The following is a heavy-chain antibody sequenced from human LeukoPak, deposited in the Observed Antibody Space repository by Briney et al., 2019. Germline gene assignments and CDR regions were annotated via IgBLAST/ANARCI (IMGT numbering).Heavy chain of an antibody. V-gene: IGHV4-59*11. CDR2: IYYSGST. CDR1: GASISSHY. CDR3: ARYIVVVPDHYYMDV. J-gene: IGHJ6*03. Sequence: PSETLSLTCTVSGASISSHYWSWIRQPPGKGLEWIGYIYYSGSTNYNPSLKSRVTISVDTSKTPFSLKLSSVTAADTAVYYCARYIVVVPDHYYMDVWGKGTTVTVSS. D-gene: IGHD2-2*01.